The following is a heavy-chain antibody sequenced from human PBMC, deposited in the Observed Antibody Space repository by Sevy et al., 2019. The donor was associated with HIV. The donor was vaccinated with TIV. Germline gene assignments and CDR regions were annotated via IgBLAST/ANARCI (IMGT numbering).Heavy chain of an antibody. V-gene: IGHV3-11*01. J-gene: IGHJ6*02. D-gene: IGHD3-10*01. CDR1: GFTFSDYY. CDR2: ISSSGSTI. Sequence: LGGSLRLSCAASGFTFSDYYMSWIRPAPGKGLEWVSYISSSGSTIYYADSVKGRFTISRDNAKNSLYLQMNSLRAEDTAVYYCARAPALWFGELFDYGMDVWGQGTTVTVSS. CDR3: ARAPALWFGELFDYGMDV.